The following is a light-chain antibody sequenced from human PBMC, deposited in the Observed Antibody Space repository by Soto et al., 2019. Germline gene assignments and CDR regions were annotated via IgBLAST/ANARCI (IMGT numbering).Light chain of an antibody. J-gene: IGKJ2*01. V-gene: IGKV3-20*01. CDR3: QQYGSSPPYT. CDR2: GAS. CDR1: QSVGSNY. Sequence: EIVLTQSPGTLSLSPGERATLSXXXXQSVGSNYLAWYQQRPGQAPRLLIYGASSRASGIPDRFSGSGSGTDFTLTISRLEPEDFAVYYCQQYGSSPPYTFGQGTKLEIK.